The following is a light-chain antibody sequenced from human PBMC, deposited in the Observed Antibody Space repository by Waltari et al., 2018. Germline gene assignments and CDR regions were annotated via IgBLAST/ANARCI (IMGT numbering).Light chain of an antibody. CDR2: KAS. CDR1: QSISTW. CDR3: QHYNTYPVT. J-gene: IGKJ2*01. V-gene: IGKV1-5*03. Sequence: IKLTQSPSTVPASVGDSLTLTCRASQSISTWLAWYQQKPGKAPKLLIYKASDLESGVPSRFSGSGSGTEFTLTISSLQPDDFATYYCQHYNTYPVTFGQGTKLDI.